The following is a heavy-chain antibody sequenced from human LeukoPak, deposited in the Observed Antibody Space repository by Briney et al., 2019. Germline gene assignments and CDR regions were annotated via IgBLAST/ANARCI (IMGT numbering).Heavy chain of an antibody. D-gene: IGHD6-19*01. CDR2: ISGRGGST. CDR3: AKSVAGTGDPVDY. V-gene: IGHV3-23*01. Sequence: GGSLRLSCAASGFTFSSYAMNWVRQAPGKGLEWVSNISGRGGSTYYADSVKGRFTISRDNSKNTLYLQMNSLRAEDTAVYCCAKSVAGTGDPVDYWGQGTLVIVSA. CDR1: GFTFSSYA. J-gene: IGHJ4*02.